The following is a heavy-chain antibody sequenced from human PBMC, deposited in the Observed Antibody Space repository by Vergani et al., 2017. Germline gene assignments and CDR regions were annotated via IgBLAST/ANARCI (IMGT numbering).Heavy chain of an antibody. D-gene: IGHD6-19*01. V-gene: IGHV3-23*01. CDR3: AKDISGWPEYYYYYYGMDV. J-gene: IGHJ6*02. Sequence: EVHLLESGGGLVQSGGSLRLSCAASGFTFSNSAVSWVRQAPGRGLAWVSSISGPGLSTYYADSVKGRFSISRDNSKNTVSLQMHSLRAEDTAIYYCAKDISGWPEYYYYYYGMDVWGQGTTVTVSS. CDR2: ISGPGLST. CDR1: GFTFSNSA.